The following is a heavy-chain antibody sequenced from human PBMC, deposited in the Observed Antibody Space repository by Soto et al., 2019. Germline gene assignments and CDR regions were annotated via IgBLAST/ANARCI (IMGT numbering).Heavy chain of an antibody. V-gene: IGHV3-11*01. CDR3: ARDLGYCSSTSCYIFHYYMDV. CDR2: ISSSGSTI. CDR1: GFTFSYYY. D-gene: IGHD2-2*02. J-gene: IGHJ6*03. Sequence: PGGSQRLSCAASGFTFSYYYMSWIRQAPGKGLEWVSYISSSGSTIYYADSVKGRFTISRDNAKNSLYLQMNSLRAEDTAVYYCARDLGYCSSTSCYIFHYYMDVWGKGTTVTVSS.